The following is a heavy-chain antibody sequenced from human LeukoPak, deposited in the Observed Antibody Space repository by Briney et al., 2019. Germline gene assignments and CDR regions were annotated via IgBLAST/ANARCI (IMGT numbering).Heavy chain of an antibody. V-gene: IGHV1-18*01. CDR3: ARLASVGYYGSGSHDY. CDR1: GYTFTSYG. J-gene: IGHJ4*02. CDR2: ISAYNGNT. D-gene: IGHD3-10*01. Sequence: ASVKVSCKASGYTFTSYGISRVRQAPGQGLEWMGWISAYNGNTNYAQKLQGRVTMTTDTSTSTAYMELRSLRSDDTAVYYCARLASVGYYGSGSHDYWGQGTLVTVSS.